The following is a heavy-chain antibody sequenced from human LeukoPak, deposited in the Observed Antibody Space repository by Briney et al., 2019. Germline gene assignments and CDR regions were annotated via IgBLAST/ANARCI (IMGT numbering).Heavy chain of an antibody. CDR2: IKQDGSEK. Sequence: GGSLRLSCAASGFTFDDYGMSWVRQAPGKGLEWVANIKQDGSEKYYVDSVKGRFTISRDNAKNSLYLQMNSLRAEDTAVYYCARVIVVVVAATPSLTYYFDYWGQGTLVTVSS. CDR3: ARVIVVVVAATPSLTYYFDY. V-gene: IGHV3-7*01. J-gene: IGHJ4*02. CDR1: GFTFDDYG. D-gene: IGHD2-15*01.